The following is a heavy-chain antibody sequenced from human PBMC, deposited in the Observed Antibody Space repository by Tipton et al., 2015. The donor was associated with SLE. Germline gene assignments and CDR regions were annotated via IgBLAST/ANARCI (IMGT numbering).Heavy chain of an antibody. CDR2: INHSGST. D-gene: IGHD3-3*01. J-gene: IGHJ2*01. Sequence: TLSLTCAVYGGSFSGYYWGWIRQHPGKGLEWSGEINHSGSTNYNPPLKSRVTISVDTSKNQFFLKLSSVTAADTAVYYCARRRGAITIFGVGPSYFDLWGRGTLVTVSS. V-gene: IGHV4-34*01. CDR3: ARRRGAITIFGVGPSYFDL. CDR1: GGSFSGYY.